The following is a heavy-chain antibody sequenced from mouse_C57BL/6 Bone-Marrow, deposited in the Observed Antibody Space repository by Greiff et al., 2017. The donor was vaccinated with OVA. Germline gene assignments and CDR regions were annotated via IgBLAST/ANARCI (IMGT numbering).Heavy chain of an antibody. Sequence: VKLQQPGAELVKPGASVKLSCKASGYTFTSYWMHWVKQRPGQGLEWIGMIHPNSGSTNYNEKFKSKATLTVDKSSSTAYMQLSSLTSEDSAVYYCARMDSNSFAYWGQGTLVTVSA. CDR2: IHPNSGST. CDR1: GYTFTSYW. D-gene: IGHD2-5*01. V-gene: IGHV1-64*01. CDR3: ARMDSNSFAY. J-gene: IGHJ3*01.